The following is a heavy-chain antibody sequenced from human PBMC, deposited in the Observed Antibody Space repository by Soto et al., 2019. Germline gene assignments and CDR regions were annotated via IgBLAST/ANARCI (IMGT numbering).Heavy chain of an antibody. CDR1: GLSCTGYY. V-gene: IGHV1-2*02. J-gene: IGHJ5*02. CDR2: INAHSGGT. CDR3: AKDLTRQLAYWLDP. Sequence: ASGKVSCTTFGLSCTGYYIHGLRQAPGQGLEWMGWINAHSGGTEYAQKFQGRVTLTRDTSIATASLTLTSLTSDDTALYYCAKDLTRQLAYWLDPWGQGTQVTVPS. D-gene: IGHD6-6*01.